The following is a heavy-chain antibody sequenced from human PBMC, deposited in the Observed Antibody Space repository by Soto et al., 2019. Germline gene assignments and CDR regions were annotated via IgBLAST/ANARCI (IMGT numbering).Heavy chain of an antibody. J-gene: IGHJ3*02. Sequence: ETLSLTCAVYGGSFSGYYWSWVRQAPGKGLEWVANIKQDGSEKYYVDSVKGRFTISRDNAKNSLYLQMNSLRAEDTAVYYCARGRSNAFDIWGQGTMVT. V-gene: IGHV3-7*04. CDR3: ARGRSNAFDI. CDR1: GGSFSGYY. CDR2: IKQDGSEK.